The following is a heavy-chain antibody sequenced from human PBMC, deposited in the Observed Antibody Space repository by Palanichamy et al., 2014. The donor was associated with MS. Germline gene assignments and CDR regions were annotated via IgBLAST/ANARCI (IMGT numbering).Heavy chain of an antibody. D-gene: IGHD1-26*01. CDR1: GFTFSAYS. Sequence: VEVWGGAWSKPGGSLRLSCAASGFTFSAYSMTWIRQAPGKGLEWVSYISSSGGTIYYADSVKGRFTISRDNAKNSLYLEMNSLRAEDTAVYYCARDGWPSGGFDYWGQGTLVTVSS. CDR2: ISSSGGTI. J-gene: IGHJ4*02. CDR3: ARDGWPSGGFDY. V-gene: IGHV3-11*01.